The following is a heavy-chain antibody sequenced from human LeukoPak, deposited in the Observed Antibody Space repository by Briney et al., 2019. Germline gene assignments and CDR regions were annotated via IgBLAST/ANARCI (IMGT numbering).Heavy chain of an antibody. CDR1: GFTFNNYA. D-gene: IGHD4-23*01. Sequence: GGSLRLSCAGSGFTFNNYAMSWVRQTPRKGLEWVSTISISGDGTYYADPVKGRFTMSRDKSKNTLYLQMSSLRAEDTAVYYCAKAPPYGGSYFDYWGQGTLVTVSS. CDR3: AKAPPYGGSYFDY. CDR2: ISISGDGT. V-gene: IGHV3-23*01. J-gene: IGHJ4*02.